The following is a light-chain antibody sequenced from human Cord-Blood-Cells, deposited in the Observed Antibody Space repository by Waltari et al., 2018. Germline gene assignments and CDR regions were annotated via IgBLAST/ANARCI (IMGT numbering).Light chain of an antibody. CDR2: AAS. CDR1: QSISSY. Sequence: DIQMTQSPSSLSASVGYRVTITCRASQSISSYLNWYQQKPGKAPKLLIYAASSLQSGVPSRFSGSASGTDFTLTISSLQPEDFATYYCQQSYSTPLTFGGGTKVEIK. J-gene: IGKJ4*01. V-gene: IGKV1-39*01. CDR3: QQSYSTPLT.